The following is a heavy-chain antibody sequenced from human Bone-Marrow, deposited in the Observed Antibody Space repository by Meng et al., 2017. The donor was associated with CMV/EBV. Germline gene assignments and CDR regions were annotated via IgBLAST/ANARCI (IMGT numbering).Heavy chain of an antibody. D-gene: IGHD3-22*01. Sequence: SGYTFTSYGISWVRQAPGQGLEWMGWISAYNDNTNYAQKLQGRVTMTTDTSTSTAYMELRSLRSDDTAVYYCARTLNYYDSSGYYLYWGQGTLVTVSS. J-gene: IGHJ4*02. CDR2: ISAYNDNT. CDR1: GYTFTSYG. CDR3: ARTLNYYDSSGYYLY. V-gene: IGHV1-18*01.